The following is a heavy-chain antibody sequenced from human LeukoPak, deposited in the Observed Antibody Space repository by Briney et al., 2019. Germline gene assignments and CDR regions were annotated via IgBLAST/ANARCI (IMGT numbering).Heavy chain of an antibody. CDR1: GYSISSGYY. Sequence: PSETLSLTCAVSGYSISSGYYWGWIRQPPGKGLEWIGSMSHNRGTYYNPSLKSRVTISMDTSKKQFSLRLSSVTAADTAVYYCASYYASGVSAYNYYGMDVWGKGTTVTVSS. V-gene: IGHV4-38-2*01. CDR3: ASYYASGVSAYNYYGMDV. J-gene: IGHJ6*04. D-gene: IGHD3-10*01. CDR2: MSHNRGT.